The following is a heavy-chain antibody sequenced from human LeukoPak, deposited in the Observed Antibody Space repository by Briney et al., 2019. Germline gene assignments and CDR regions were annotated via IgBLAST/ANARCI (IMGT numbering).Heavy chain of an antibody. J-gene: IGHJ4*01. V-gene: IGHV3-23*01. D-gene: IGHD6-19*01. CDR3: AKGIYSSGWSYFDY. CDR1: GFTFSNSA. CDR2: LSGSGITT. Sequence: PGGSLILSCAASGFTFSNSAMSWVRQAPGKGLEWVSTLSGSGITTYYADSVKGRFTISRDNSKNALYLQMNSLRAEDTAVYYCAKGIYSSGWSYFDYWGHGTLVTVSS.